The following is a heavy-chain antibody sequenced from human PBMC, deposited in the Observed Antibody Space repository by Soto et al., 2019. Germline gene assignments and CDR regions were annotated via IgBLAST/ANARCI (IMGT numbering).Heavy chain of an antibody. CDR2: ISGSGGST. V-gene: IGHV3-23*01. D-gene: IGHD6-13*01. CDR1: GFTFSSYA. Sequence: GGSLRLSCAASGFTFSSYAMSWVRQAPGKGLEWVSAISGSGGSTYYADSVKGRFTISRDNSKNTLYLQMNSLRAEDTAVYYCAKGGAAAGQYYYYYYGMDVWGQGTTVTVSS. CDR3: AKGGAAAGQYYYYYYGMDV. J-gene: IGHJ6*02.